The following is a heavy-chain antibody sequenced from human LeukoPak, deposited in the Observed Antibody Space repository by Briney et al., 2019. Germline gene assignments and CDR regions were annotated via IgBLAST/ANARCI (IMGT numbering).Heavy chain of an antibody. CDR1: GYSISSGYY. CDR2: IHYSARI. D-gene: IGHD3-22*01. Sequence: SETLSLTCTVSGYSISSGYYWGWIRQPPGKGLEWIGSIHYSARIYYNPSLKSRLTISPDTSKNQFSLKLSSVTAADTAVYYCARPSYYDDAFDIWGQGTMVTVSS. CDR3: ARPSYYDDAFDI. V-gene: IGHV4-38-2*02. J-gene: IGHJ3*02.